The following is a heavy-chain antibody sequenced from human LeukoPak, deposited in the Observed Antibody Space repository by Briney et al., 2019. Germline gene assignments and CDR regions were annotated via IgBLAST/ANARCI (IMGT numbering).Heavy chain of an antibody. CDR2: IYYSGST. CDR3: TRTVRRPLKNVFDI. Sequence: SETLSLTCTVSGGSISSYYWSWIRQPPGKGLEWIGYIYYSGSTNYNPSLKSRVTISVDTSKNQFSLKLSSVTAADTAVYYCTRTVRRPLKNVFDIWGQGTMVTVSS. D-gene: IGHD3-10*02. V-gene: IGHV4-59*01. J-gene: IGHJ3*02. CDR1: GGSISSYY.